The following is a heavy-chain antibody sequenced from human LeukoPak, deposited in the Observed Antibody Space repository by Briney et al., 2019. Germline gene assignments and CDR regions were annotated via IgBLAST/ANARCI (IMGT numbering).Heavy chain of an antibody. J-gene: IGHJ4*02. CDR3: VKNRVVFNWNYAYYFDS. CDR1: GFTFSSYA. D-gene: IGHD1-7*01. CDR2: ISYDGSNQ. V-gene: IGHV3-30*18. Sequence: GGSLRLSCAASGFTFSSYAMHWVRRAPGKGLEWVTIISYDGSNQYYADSVKGRFTISRDNSKNTLYLQMNSLRAEDTAVYYCVKNRVVFNWNYAYYFDSWGQGTLVTVSS.